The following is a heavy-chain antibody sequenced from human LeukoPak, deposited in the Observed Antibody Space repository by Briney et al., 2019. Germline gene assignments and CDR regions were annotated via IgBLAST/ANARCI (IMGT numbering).Heavy chain of an antibody. Sequence: SVKVSCKASGGTFSSYAISWVRQAPGQGLEWMGGIIPIFGTANYAQRFQGRVTITADESTSTAYMELSSLRSEDTAVYYCARGLSIAAAPVDYWGQGTLVTVSS. D-gene: IGHD6-13*01. V-gene: IGHV1-69*13. CDR2: IIPIFGTA. J-gene: IGHJ4*02. CDR3: ARGLSIAAAPVDY. CDR1: GGTFSSYA.